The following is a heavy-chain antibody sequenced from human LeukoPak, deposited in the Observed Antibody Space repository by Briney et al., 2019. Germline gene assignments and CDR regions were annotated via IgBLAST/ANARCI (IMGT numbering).Heavy chain of an antibody. CDR2: IYPGDSDT. CDR3: ARGIVVVPAAIPYYMDV. V-gene: IGHV5-51*01. D-gene: IGHD2-2*01. J-gene: IGHJ6*03. Sequence: GESLKISCKGSGYSFTSYWIGWVRQMPGKGLEWMGIIYPGDSDTRYSPSFQGQVTISADKSISTAYLQWSSLKASDTAMYYCARGIVVVPAAIPYYMDVWGKGTTVTVSS. CDR1: GYSFTSYW.